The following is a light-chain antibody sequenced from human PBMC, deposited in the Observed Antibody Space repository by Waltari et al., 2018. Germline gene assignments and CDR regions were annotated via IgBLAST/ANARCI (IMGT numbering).Light chain of an antibody. CDR2: WAS. CDR3: QQYYSTPRT. J-gene: IGKJ2*01. V-gene: IGKV4-1*01. CDR1: QSVLSSSNNQNH. Sequence: DIVLTQSPDSLAVSLGERATINCKSSQSVLSSSNNQNHLAWYQQRPGHPPSLLVHWASTRESVVPDLFSGSGSGTDFTLTSNSLQAEEVAVYYCQQYYSTPRTFGQGTKLEI.